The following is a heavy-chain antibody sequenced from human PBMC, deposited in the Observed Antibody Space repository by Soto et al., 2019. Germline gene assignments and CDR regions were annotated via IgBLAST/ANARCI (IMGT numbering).Heavy chain of an antibody. CDR1: GYTFTGYY. CDR2: INPNSGGT. Sequence: GASVKVSCKASGYTFTGYYMHWVRQAPGQGLEWMGWINPNSGGTNYAQKFQGWVTMTRDTSISTAYMELSRLRSDDTAVYYCARGVRYDPFLSSALRDFDYWGQGTLVTVSS. CDR3: ARGVRYDPFLSSALRDFDY. J-gene: IGHJ4*02. V-gene: IGHV1-2*04. D-gene: IGHD3-22*01.